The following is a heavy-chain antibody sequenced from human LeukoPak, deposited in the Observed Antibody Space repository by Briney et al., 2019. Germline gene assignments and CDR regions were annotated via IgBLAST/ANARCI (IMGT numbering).Heavy chain of an antibody. CDR1: GGTFSSYA. Sequence: GASVKVSCKASGGTFSSYAISWVRQAPGQGLEWMGGIIPIFGTANYAQKFQGRVTITADESTSTAYMELSSLRSEDTAVYYCAGGYSGYDYFDYWGQGTLVTVSS. CDR2: IIPIFGTA. CDR3: AGGYSGYDYFDY. J-gene: IGHJ4*02. V-gene: IGHV1-69*13. D-gene: IGHD5-12*01.